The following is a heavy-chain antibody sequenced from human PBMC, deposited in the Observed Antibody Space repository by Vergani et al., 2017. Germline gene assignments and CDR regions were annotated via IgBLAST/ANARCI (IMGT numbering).Heavy chain of an antibody. CDR1: GGSISSGGYY. D-gene: IGHD3-3*01. CDR2: IYYSGST. V-gene: IGHV4-31*01. Sequence: QVQLQESGPGLVKPSQTLSLTCTVSGGSISSGGYYWSLIRQHPGKGLEWIGYIYYSGSTYYNPSLQSLVTISVDTSKNQFSLKLSSVTAADTAVYYCARARGGVVTADRAFDIWGQGTMVTVSS. J-gene: IGHJ3*02. CDR3: ARARGGVVTADRAFDI.